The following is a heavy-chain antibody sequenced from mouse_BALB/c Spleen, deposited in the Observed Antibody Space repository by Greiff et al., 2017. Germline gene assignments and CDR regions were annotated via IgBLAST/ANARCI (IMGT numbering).Heavy chain of an antibody. D-gene: IGHD1-1*01. J-gene: IGHJ2*01. CDR1: GYTFTSYW. CDR3: TGYYGSRNY. V-gene: IGHV1S127*01. Sequence: VQLQQPGAELVKPGASVKMSCKASGYTFTSYWMHWVKQRPGQGLEWIGVIDPSDSYTSYNQKFKGKATLTVDTSSSTAYMQLSSLTSEDSAVYYCTGYYGSRNYWGQGTTLTVSS. CDR2: IDPSDSYT.